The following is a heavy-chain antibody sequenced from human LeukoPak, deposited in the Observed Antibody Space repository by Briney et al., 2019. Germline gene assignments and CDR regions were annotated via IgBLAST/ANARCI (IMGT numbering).Heavy chain of an antibody. D-gene: IGHD6-13*01. CDR1: GYTFTGYY. CDR3: ARVRQGSSWKDFDY. J-gene: IGHJ4*02. V-gene: IGHV1-2*02. CDR2: IHPDSGGT. Sequence: GASVKVSCKASGYTFTGYYMHWVRQAPGQGLEWMGYIHPDSGGTNSAQKFQGRVTITRDTSIRTVYMELSRLRSDDSAVYYCARVRQGSSWKDFDYWGQGTLVTVSS.